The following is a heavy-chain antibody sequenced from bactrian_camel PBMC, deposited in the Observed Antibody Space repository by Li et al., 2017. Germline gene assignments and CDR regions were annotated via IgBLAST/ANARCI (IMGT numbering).Heavy chain of an antibody. D-gene: IGHD6*01. Sequence: HVQLVESGGDSVRAGGSLRLSCVASGIASSSDCIGWFRQAPGKEREGVAVNCAGDGRTWYAESVKGRFTISRNSAENTAYLHMTNLTPEDTAMNYCAADPRRKTDESWHDAFWYMFWGHGTQVTVS. V-gene: IGHV3-3*01. CDR2: NCAGDGRT. J-gene: IGHJ4*01. CDR1: GIASSSDC. CDR3: AADPRRKTDESWHDAFWYMF.